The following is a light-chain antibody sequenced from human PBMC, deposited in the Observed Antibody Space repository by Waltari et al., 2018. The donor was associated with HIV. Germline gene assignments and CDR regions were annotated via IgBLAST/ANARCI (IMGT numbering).Light chain of an antibody. V-gene: IGLV3-19*01. J-gene: IGLJ2*01. CDR2: GKN. Sequence: SSELTQDPAVSVALGQTVRITCQGDSLRRYYASWYQQKPGQAPILFIYGKNNRPSGIPDRFSGSSSGNTASLTITGVQAEDEADYYCNSRDSSGNHVVFGGGTKLTVL. CDR3: NSRDSSGNHVV. CDR1: SLRRYY.